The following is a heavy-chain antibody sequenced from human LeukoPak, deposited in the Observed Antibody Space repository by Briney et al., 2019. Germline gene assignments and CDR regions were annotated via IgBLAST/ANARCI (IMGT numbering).Heavy chain of an antibody. CDR3: ARGLSSTSPKDYYYYYMDV. CDR2: IYTSGST. D-gene: IGHD2-2*01. J-gene: IGHJ6*03. V-gene: IGHV4-61*02. Sequence: SETLSLTCTVSGGSISSGSYYWSWIRQPAGKGLEWIGRIYTSGSTNYNPSLKSRVTISVDTSKNQFSLRLSSVTAADTAVYYCARGLSSTSPKDYYYYYMDVWGKGTTVTVSS. CDR1: GGSISSGSYY.